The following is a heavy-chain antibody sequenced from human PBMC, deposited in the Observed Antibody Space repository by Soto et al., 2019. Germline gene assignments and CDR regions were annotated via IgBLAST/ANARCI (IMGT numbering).Heavy chain of an antibody. D-gene: IGHD5-18*01. Sequence: KTSETLSLTCTVSGASVSTGAYYWGWVRQRPGKGLGWVGYIYESGYTYYNTSLKSRLTISLDRSNNQFSLGLTSVTAADTAVYYCVRALRHTAMVSPWFDTWGQGTLVTVSS. CDR1: GASVSTGAYY. CDR2: IYESGYT. J-gene: IGHJ5*02. CDR3: VRALRHTAMVSPWFDT. V-gene: IGHV4-31*03.